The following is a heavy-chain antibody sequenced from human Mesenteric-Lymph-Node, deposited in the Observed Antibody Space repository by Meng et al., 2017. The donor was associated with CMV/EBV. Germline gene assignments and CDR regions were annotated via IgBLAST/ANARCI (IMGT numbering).Heavy chain of an antibody. CDR1: GFTFTTYA. J-gene: IGHJ4*02. V-gene: IGHV3-23*03. CDR3: AKFGTASEHY. D-gene: IGHD1-14*01. Sequence: GESLKISCAASGFTFTTYAMSWVRQAPGKGLEWVSVIYSGGSSTYYADSVKGRFTISRDNSKNTLYLQMNSLRAEDTAVYYCAKFGTASEHYWGQGTLVTVS. CDR2: IYSGGSST.